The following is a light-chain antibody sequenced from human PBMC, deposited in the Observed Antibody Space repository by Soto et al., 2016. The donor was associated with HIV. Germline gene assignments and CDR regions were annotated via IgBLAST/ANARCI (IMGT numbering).Light chain of an antibody. CDR3: QVWDSSNDHGYV. Sequence: SYELTQPPSVSVAPGKTARISCGGNNIGRDSVHWYQQKPGQAPVLVVYDDGDRPSGIPERFSAFNSGNTATLTISRVEAGDEADYYCQVWDSSNDHGYVFGTGTKVTVL. CDR1: NIGRDS. J-gene: IGLJ1*01. V-gene: IGLV3-21*03. CDR2: DDG.